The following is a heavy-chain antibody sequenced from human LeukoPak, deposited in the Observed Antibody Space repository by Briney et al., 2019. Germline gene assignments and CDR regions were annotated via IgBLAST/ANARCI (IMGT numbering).Heavy chain of an antibody. J-gene: IGHJ4*02. CDR2: IGGRDDRT. D-gene: IGHD3-3*01. Sequence: PGGSLRLSCAASGFTFTGHTMTWLRQAPGKGLEWVSIIGGRDDRTYYADSVEGRFTISRENSKNILYRHMSSLRAEDTAVYYCAKDPNPLYDFWTGYKWGQGTLVTVSS. CDR1: GFTFTGHT. V-gene: IGHV3-23*01. CDR3: AKDPNPLYDFWTGYK.